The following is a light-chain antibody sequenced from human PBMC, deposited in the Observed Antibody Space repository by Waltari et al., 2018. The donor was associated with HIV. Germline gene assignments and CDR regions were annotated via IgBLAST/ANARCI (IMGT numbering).Light chain of an antibody. J-gene: IGKJ1*01. Sequence: VLPQSPATLSLSPGETAPLSCRASDRIDVTFLSWYQQKPGQAPRLLIYGASTRVSGIPPRFSGSGSGTDVTLTISSLYPEDCAVDDCQQDYNLPGTFGQGTSVEIK. CDR3: QQDYNLPGT. CDR2: GAS. V-gene: IGKV3D-7*01. CDR1: DRIDVTF.